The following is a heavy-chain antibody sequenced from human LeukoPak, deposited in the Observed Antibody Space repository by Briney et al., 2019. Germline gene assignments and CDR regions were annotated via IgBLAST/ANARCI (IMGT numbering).Heavy chain of an antibody. Sequence: SETLSLTCAVSGYSIGSGFYWGWIRQPPGKGLEWIGSIFHSGSTYYNSSLKSRVTISVDTSKNQLSLKLSSVTAADTALYYCARASGSYGSGSYYYSGMDVWGKGTTVTVSS. J-gene: IGHJ6*04. CDR2: IFHSGST. CDR1: GYSIGSGFY. CDR3: ARASGSYGSGSYYYSGMDV. V-gene: IGHV4-38-2*01. D-gene: IGHD3-10*01.